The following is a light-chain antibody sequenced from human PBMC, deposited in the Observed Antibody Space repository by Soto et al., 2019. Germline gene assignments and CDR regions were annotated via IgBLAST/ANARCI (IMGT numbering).Light chain of an antibody. J-gene: IGLJ1*01. Sequence: QSVLTQPPSVSGAPGQRVTISCTGSSSNIGAGYDVHWYQQLPGTAPKLLIYGNSNRPSGVPDRFSGSKSGNSASLAIPGLQAEEEADYYCSSFAGSNNLFGTGTKVTVL. V-gene: IGLV1-40*01. CDR3: SSFAGSNNL. CDR2: GNS. CDR1: SSNIGAGYD.